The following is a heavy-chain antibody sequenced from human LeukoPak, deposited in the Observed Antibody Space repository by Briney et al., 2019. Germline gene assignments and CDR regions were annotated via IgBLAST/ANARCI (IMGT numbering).Heavy chain of an antibody. J-gene: IGHJ4*02. D-gene: IGHD3-22*01. Sequence: GAPVKVSCKGSGYTFSSYDINWVRQATGQGLEWMGWMNPDTGNSGYAQKFQGRVTMTRDTSISTAYMELSSLRSEDTAVYYCARLSQTPAYYDTSVYYYLGYWGQGTLVTVSS. CDR1: GYTFSSYD. CDR2: MNPDTGNS. CDR3: ARLSQTPAYYDTSVYYYLGY. V-gene: IGHV1-8*01.